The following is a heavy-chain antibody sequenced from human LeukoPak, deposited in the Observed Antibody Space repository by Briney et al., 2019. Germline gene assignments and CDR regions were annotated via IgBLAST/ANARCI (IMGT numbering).Heavy chain of an antibody. CDR2: IYYSGST. D-gene: IGHD6-19*01. CDR3: ARASPTSIAVYY. Sequence: SQTLSLTCTVSGGSISSGGYYWSWIRQHPGKGLEWIGYIYYSGSTYYNPSLKSRVTISVDTSKNQCSLKLSSVTAADTAVYYCARASPTSIAVYYWGQGTLVTVSS. CDR1: GGSISSGGYY. V-gene: IGHV4-31*03. J-gene: IGHJ4*02.